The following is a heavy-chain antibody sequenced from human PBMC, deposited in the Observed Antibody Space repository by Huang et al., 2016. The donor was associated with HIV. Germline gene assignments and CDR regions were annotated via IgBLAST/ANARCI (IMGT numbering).Heavy chain of an antibody. CDR2: IYYKGNT. J-gene: IGHJ3*02. Sequence: QVQLQESGPGLVKPSATVSLTCTVSGDSVSSSDYSWNWIRHPPGKGLEWVGFIYYKGNTNYNPSRKSRVTISVDTSKNQFSLNLNSVTAADTAVYYCARDPYPRDAFDIWGQGTLLAVSS. V-gene: IGHV4-61*08. CDR1: GDSVSSSDYS. CDR3: ARDPYPRDAFDI.